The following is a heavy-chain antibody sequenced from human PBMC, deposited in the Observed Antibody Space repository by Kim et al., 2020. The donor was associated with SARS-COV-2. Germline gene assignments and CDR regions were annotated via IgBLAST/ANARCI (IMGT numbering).Heavy chain of an antibody. CDR2: IYYSGST. J-gene: IGHJ4*02. CDR3: ARGRLGGGYYGSGSYYKGFDY. Sequence: SETLSLTCTASGGSISSYYWSWIRQPPGKGLEWIGYIYYSGSTNYNPSLKSRVTISVDTSKNQFSLKLSSVTAADTAVYYCARGRLGGGYYGSGSYYKGFDYWGQGTLVTVSS. CDR1: GGSISSYY. V-gene: IGHV4-59*13. D-gene: IGHD3-10*01.